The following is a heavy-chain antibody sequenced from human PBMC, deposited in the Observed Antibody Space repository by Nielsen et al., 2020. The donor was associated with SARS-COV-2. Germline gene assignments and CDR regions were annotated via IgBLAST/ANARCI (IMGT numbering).Heavy chain of an antibody. CDR2: ISSSGSTI. CDR3: ARDFRGTYYDILTGYYYFDY. J-gene: IGHJ4*02. D-gene: IGHD3-9*01. V-gene: IGHV3-11*04. CDR1: GFTFSDYY. Sequence: GGSLRLSCAASGFTFSDYYMSWIRQAPGKGLEWVSYISSSGSTIYYADSVKGRFTISRDNAKNSLYLQMNSLRAEDTAVYYCARDFRGTYYDILTGYYYFDYWGQGTLVTVSS.